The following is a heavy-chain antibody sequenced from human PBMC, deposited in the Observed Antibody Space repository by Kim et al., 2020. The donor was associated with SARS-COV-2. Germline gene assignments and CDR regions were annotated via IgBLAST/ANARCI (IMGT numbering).Heavy chain of an antibody. CDR3: VRLGLREAYYYYGMDV. J-gene: IGHJ6*02. Sequence: GGSLRLSCAASGFTFSSYWMSWVRQAPGKGLEWVANIKQDGSEKYYVDSVKGRFTISRDNAKNSLYLQMNSLRAEDTAVYYCVRLGLREAYYYYGMDVWGQGTTVTVSS. CDR2: IKQDGSEK. D-gene: IGHD4-17*01. V-gene: IGHV3-7*01. CDR1: GFTFSSYW.